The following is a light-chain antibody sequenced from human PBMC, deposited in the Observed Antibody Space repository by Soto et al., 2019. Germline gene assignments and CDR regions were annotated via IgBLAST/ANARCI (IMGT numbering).Light chain of an antibody. CDR2: DVS. V-gene: IGLV2-8*01. CDR3: SSYAGSSNYV. J-gene: IGLJ2*01. CDR1: SSDVGGYND. Sequence: QSVLTQPPSASGSPGQSVTISCTGTSSDVGGYNDVSWYQQHPGKAPKLMIYDVSNRPSGVPDRFSGSKSGNTASLTVSGLQAEDEADYYCSSYAGSSNYVFGGGTQLTVL.